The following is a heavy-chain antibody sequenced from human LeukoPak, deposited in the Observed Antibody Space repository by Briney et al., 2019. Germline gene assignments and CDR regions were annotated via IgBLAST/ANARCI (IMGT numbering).Heavy chain of an antibody. CDR3: AKEPAWLHYGMDV. J-gene: IGHJ6*02. CDR2: ISGNGGST. D-gene: IGHD3-22*01. Sequence: PGGSLRLSCAASGFTFRSYAMSWVRQAPGKGLEWVSAISGNGGSTSYADSVKGRFTISRDNSKNTPYLQMNSLRAEDTAVYYCAKEPAWLHYGMDVWGQGTTVTVSS. CDR1: GFTFRSYA. V-gene: IGHV3-23*01.